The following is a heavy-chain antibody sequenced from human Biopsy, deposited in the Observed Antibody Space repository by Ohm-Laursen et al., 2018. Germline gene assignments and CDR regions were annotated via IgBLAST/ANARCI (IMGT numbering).Heavy chain of an antibody. Sequence: GPSVKVSCKASGYAFTSYPVHWVRQAPGQGLEWMGWINAKTGDTNYAQKFQGRVTITRDTSISTAYVDLSSLRSDDTAVYYWTRGRYYYDSLAYYFWFDPWGQGTLVTVSS. CDR2: INAKTGDT. J-gene: IGHJ5*02. D-gene: IGHD3-22*01. CDR1: GYAFTSYP. CDR3: TRGRYYYDSLAYYFWFDP. V-gene: IGHV1-2*02.